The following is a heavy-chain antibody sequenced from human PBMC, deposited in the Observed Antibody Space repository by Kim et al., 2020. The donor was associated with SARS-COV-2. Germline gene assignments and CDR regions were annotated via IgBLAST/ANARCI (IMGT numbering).Heavy chain of an antibody. CDR3: AKELQKDVVVPAAMHLGGYYYYYYGMDV. CDR2: ISYDGSNK. V-gene: IGHV3-30*18. Sequence: GGSLRLSCAASGFTFSSYGMHWVRQAPGKGLEWVAVISYDGSNKYYADSVKGRFTISRDNYKNTLYLQMNSLRAEDTAVYYCAKELQKDVVVPAAMHLGGYYYYYYGMDVWGQGTTVTVSS. J-gene: IGHJ6*02. D-gene: IGHD2-2*01. CDR1: GFTFSSYG.